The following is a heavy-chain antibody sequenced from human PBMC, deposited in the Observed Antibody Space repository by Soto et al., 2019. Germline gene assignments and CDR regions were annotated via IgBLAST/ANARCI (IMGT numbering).Heavy chain of an antibody. CDR2: ISSSSSTI. CDR1: GFTFSSYS. J-gene: IGHJ6*03. Sequence: GGSLRLSCAASGFTFSSYSMNWVRQAPGKGLEWVSYISSSSSTIYYADSVKGRFTIPRDNAKNSLYLQMNSLRAEDTAVYYCASWGCSSTSCYGEYYYYYMDVWSKGTTVTVSS. V-gene: IGHV3-48*01. D-gene: IGHD2-2*01. CDR3: ASWGCSSTSCYGEYYYYYMDV.